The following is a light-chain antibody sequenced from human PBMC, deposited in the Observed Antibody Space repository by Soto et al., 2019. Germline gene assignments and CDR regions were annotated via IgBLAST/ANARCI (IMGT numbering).Light chain of an antibody. Sequence: QSALTQPASVSGSPGQSITISCTGTSSDVGGYNYVSWYQQHPGKAPKLMIYDVSNRPSGVSNSFSGSKSGNTASLTISGLQAEDEADYYCSLYTSSSTYVFGTGTKLTVL. V-gene: IGLV2-14*01. CDR1: SSDVGGYNY. CDR2: DVS. CDR3: SLYTSSSTYV. J-gene: IGLJ1*01.